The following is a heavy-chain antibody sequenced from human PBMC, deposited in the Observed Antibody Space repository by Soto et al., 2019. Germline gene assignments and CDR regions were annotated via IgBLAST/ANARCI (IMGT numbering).Heavy chain of an antibody. Sequence: QVQLVESGGGVVQPGRSLRLSCAASGFTFSSYAMHWVRQAPGKGLEWVAVISYYGSNKYYADSVKGRFTISRDNSKNTLYLQMNSLRAEDTAVYYCAREQPAAGTDYWGQGTLVTVSS. CDR3: AREQPAAGTDY. CDR2: ISYYGSNK. J-gene: IGHJ4*02. D-gene: IGHD6-13*01. V-gene: IGHV3-30-3*01. CDR1: GFTFSSYA.